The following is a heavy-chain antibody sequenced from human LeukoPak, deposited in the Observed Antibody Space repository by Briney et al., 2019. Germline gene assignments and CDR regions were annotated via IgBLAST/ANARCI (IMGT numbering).Heavy chain of an antibody. V-gene: IGHV3-30*18. D-gene: IGHD3-9*01. CDR2: ISYDGSNK. CDR3: AKDTLRYFDWSIDY. J-gene: IGHJ4*02. CDR1: GFTLSSYG. Sequence: GGSLRLSCAASGFTLSSYGMHWVRQAPGKGLEWVAVISYDGSNKYYADSVKGRFTISRDNSKNTLYLQMNSLRAEDTAVYYCAKDTLRYFDWSIDYWGQGTLVTVSS.